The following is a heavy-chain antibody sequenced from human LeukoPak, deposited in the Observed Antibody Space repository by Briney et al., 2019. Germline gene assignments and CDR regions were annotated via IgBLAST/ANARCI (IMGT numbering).Heavy chain of an antibody. Sequence: SETLSLTCAVYGGSFSGYYWSWIRQPPGKGLEWIGEINHSGSTNYNPSLKSRVTIPVDTSKNQFSLKLSSVTAADTAVYYCARLKWYPNWFDPWGQGTLVTVSS. J-gene: IGHJ5*02. CDR3: ARLKWYPNWFDP. D-gene: IGHD2-2*01. CDR2: INHSGST. CDR1: GGSFSGYY. V-gene: IGHV4-34*01.